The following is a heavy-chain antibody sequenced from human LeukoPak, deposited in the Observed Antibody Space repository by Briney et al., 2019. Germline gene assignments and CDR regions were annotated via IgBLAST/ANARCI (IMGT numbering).Heavy chain of an antibody. CDR1: GFTFSSYA. D-gene: IGHD1-26*01. V-gene: IGHV4-59*01. CDR3: ASLGADHY. Sequence: PGGSLRLSCAASGFTFSSYAMSWIRQPPGKGLEWIGYIYYSGSTNYNPSLKSRVTISVDTSKNQFSLKLSSVTAADTAVYYCASLGADHYWGQGTLVTVSS. CDR2: IYYSGST. J-gene: IGHJ4*02.